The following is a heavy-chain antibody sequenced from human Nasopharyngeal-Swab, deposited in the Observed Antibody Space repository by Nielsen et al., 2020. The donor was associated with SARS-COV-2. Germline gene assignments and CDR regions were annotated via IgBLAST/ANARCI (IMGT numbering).Heavy chain of an antibody. J-gene: IGHJ4*02. CDR3: ASQLGHPDS. D-gene: IGHD2-2*01. CDR1: GFTSSSHS. Sequence: GGSLRLSCAASGFTSSSHSMPWVRQAPGKGLVWVSRISEDGSITTYADSVKGRFTISRDNAKNTLFLQMQSLRADDTAIYYCASQLGHPDSWGQGTLVTVSS. CDR2: ISEDGSIT. V-gene: IGHV3-74*01.